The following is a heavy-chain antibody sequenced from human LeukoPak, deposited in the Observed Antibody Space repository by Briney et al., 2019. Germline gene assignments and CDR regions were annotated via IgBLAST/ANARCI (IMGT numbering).Heavy chain of an antibody. CDR2: IYYSGST. Sequence: TSETLSLTCTVSGAPISSYFWSWIRQPPGKGLECIGNIYYSGSTNYNPSLKSRVTISVDTSKNQFSLKLSSVTAADTAVYYCARLSGSYVAFDIWGQGTMVTVSS. CDR1: GAPISSYF. D-gene: IGHD1-26*01. CDR3: ARLSGSYVAFDI. V-gene: IGHV4-59*01. J-gene: IGHJ3*02.